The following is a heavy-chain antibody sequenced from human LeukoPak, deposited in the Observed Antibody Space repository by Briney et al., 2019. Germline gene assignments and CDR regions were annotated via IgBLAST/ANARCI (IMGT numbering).Heavy chain of an antibody. CDR3: AREISELDLLLDAFDI. J-gene: IGHJ3*02. D-gene: IGHD3-22*01. V-gene: IGHV3-30*03. CDR1: GISFSNFV. Sequence: GGSLRLSCAASGISFSNFVLHWVRQAPGKGLEWVAVISYDGRHKYYADSVKGRFTVSRDNSANMLYLQMNSLRIDDTAVYYCAREISELDLLLDAFDIWGQGTMVTVTS. CDR2: ISYDGRHK.